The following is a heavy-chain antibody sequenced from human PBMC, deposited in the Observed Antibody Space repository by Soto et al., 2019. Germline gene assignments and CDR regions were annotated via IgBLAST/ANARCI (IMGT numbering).Heavy chain of an antibody. Sequence: TLSLTCTVSGGSISSGDYYWSWIRQPPGKGLEWIGYIYYSGSTYYNPSLKSRVTISVDTSKNQFSLKLTSVTAADTAVYYCERYRFRDTWSKFDSWGQGTLVTVSS. CDR2: IYYSGST. V-gene: IGHV4-30-4*01. CDR1: GGSISSGDYY. D-gene: IGHD3-16*02. CDR3: ERYRFRDTWSKFDS. J-gene: IGHJ4*02.